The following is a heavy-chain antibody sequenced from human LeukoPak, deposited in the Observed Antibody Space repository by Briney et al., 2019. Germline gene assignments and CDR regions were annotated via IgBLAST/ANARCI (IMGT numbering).Heavy chain of an antibody. CDR2: IYHSGST. J-gene: IGHJ4*02. D-gene: IGHD2-2*01. CDR1: GYSISSGYY. V-gene: IGHV4-38-2*02. Sequence: SETLSLTCTVSGYSISSGYYWGWIRQPPGKGLEWIGSIYHSGSTYYNPSLKSRVTISVDTSKNQSSLKLSSVTAADTAVYYCARDLYCSSTSCLDYWGQGTLVTVSS. CDR3: ARDLYCSSTSCLDY.